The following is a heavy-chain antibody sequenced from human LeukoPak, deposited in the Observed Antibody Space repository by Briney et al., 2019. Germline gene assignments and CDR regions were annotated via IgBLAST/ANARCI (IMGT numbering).Heavy chain of an antibody. V-gene: IGHV4-39*07. D-gene: IGHD3-3*01. CDR1: GGSISRDTYY. CDR3: ARVNYTALDYYYMDV. CDR2: VYYSGRT. Sequence: SETLSLTCTVSGGSISRDTYYCAWIRQSPGRGLEWLGSVYYSGRTDYNPSLKSRVTIFVDTSKNQLSLRLSSVTAADTAVYYCARVNYTALDYYYMDVWGKGTTVTISS. J-gene: IGHJ6*03.